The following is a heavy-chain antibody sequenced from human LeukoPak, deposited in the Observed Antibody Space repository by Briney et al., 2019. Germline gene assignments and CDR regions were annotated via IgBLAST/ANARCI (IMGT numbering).Heavy chain of an antibody. J-gene: IGHJ4*02. V-gene: IGHV3-23*01. D-gene: IGHD2-2*01. CDR1: GFTFSIYA. Sequence: GGSLRLSCAASGFTFSIYAMSWVRQAPGKGLEWVSVISGSGGNTYYADSVKGRFTISRDNSKNTLYLQVNSLRAEDTAVYYCTRPESSSSLACDHWGQGTLVTVSS. CDR3: TRPESSSSLACDH. CDR2: ISGSGGNT.